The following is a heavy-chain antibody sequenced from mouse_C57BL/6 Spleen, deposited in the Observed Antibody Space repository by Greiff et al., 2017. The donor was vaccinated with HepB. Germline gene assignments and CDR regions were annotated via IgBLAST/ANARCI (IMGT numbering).Heavy chain of an antibody. CDR3: ARSPYYCGSSHWYFDG. CDR2: IYPGDGDT. J-gene: IGHJ1*03. D-gene: IGHD1-1*01. V-gene: IGHV1-80*01. CDR1: GYAFSSYW. Sequence: VQLQQSGAELVKPGASVKISCKASGYAFSSYWMNWVKQRPGKGLEWIGQIYPGDGDTNYNEEFKGKATLTADKSSSTAYMQLSSLTSEDSAVYFCARSPYYCGSSHWYFDGWGTGTTVTVSS.